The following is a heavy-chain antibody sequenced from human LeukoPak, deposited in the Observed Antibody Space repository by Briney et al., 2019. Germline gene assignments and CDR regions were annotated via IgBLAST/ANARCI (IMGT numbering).Heavy chain of an antibody. CDR1: GFTFSSYE. J-gene: IGHJ5*02. D-gene: IGHD3-10*01. CDR2: ISSSGSTI. Sequence: GGSLRLSCAASGFTFSSYEMNWVRQAPGKGLEWVSYISSSGSTIYYADSVKGRFTISRDNAKNSLYLQMNSLKASDTAMYYCARYYGSGSSYSYGFDTWGQGTLVTVSS. V-gene: IGHV3-48*03. CDR3: ARYYGSGSSYSYGFDT.